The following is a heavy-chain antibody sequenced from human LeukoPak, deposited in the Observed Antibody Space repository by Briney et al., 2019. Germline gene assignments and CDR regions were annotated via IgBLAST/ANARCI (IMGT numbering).Heavy chain of an antibody. CDR1: GFTFNNYE. CDR2: IPSSGGTI. V-gene: IGHV3-48*03. J-gene: IGHJ3*02. D-gene: IGHD4-17*01. CDR3: ARDDYGATFDAFDI. Sequence: GGSLRLSCAASGFTFNNYEMNWVRQAPGKGLEWVSYIPSSGGTIYYADSVKGRFTMSRDNAKNSVYLQLNSLRAEDTAVYYCARDDYGATFDAFDIWGQGTMVTVSS.